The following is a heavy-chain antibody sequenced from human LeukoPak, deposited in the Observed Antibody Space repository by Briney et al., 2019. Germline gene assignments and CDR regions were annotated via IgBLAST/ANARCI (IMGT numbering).Heavy chain of an antibody. Sequence: GGSLRLSCAASGFTFSSYAMHWVRQAPGKGLEWVAVISYDGSNKYYADSVKGRFTISRDNSKNTLYLQMNSLRAEDTAVYYCARDDSSGYYPCAFDIWGQGTMVTVSS. CDR2: ISYDGSNK. V-gene: IGHV3-30-3*01. CDR3: ARDDSSGYYPCAFDI. J-gene: IGHJ3*02. CDR1: GFTFSSYA. D-gene: IGHD3-22*01.